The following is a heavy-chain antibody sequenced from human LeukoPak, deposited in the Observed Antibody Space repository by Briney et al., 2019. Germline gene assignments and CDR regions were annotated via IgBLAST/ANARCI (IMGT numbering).Heavy chain of an antibody. J-gene: IGHJ6*03. CDR1: GGSFSGYY. CDR3: ARSARPSRYYSMDV. D-gene: IGHD6-6*01. Sequence: PSETLSLTCAVYGGSFSGYYWSWIRQPPGKGLEWIGEINHSGSTNYNPSLKSRVTISVDTSKNQFSLRLSSVTAADTAVYYCARSARPSRYYSMDVWGKGTTVTVSS. V-gene: IGHV4-34*01. CDR2: INHSGST.